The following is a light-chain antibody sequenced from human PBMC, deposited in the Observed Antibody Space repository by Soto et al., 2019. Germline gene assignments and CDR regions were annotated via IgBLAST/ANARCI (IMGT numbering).Light chain of an antibody. CDR1: SDINVGSYN. CDR3: MIWPSNYVV. V-gene: IGLV5-37*01. CDR2: YYSDSDK. J-gene: IGLJ2*01. Sequence: QLVLTQPPSSSASPGESARLTCTLPSDINVGSYNIYWYQQKPGSPPRYLLYYYSDSDKGQGSGVPSRFSGSKDASANTGILLISGLQSEDDADYYCMIWPSNYVVFGGGTKLTVL.